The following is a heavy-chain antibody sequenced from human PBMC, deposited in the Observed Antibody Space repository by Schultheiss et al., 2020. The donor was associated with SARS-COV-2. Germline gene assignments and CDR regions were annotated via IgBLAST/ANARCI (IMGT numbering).Heavy chain of an antibody. CDR2: ISYDGSNK. Sequence: GGSLRLSCAASGFTFSDYAVHWVRQAPGKGLEWVAVISYDGSNKYYADPVKGRFTISRDNSKNTLYLQMNSLRAEDTAVYYCARGGGYHYYYYGMDVWGQGTTVIVSS. J-gene: IGHJ6*02. CDR3: ARGGGYHYYYYGMDV. CDR1: GFTFSDYA. D-gene: IGHD6-19*01. V-gene: IGHV3-30*01.